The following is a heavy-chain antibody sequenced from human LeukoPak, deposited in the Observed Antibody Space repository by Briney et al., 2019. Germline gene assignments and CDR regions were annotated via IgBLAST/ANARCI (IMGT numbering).Heavy chain of an antibody. V-gene: IGHV3-66*04. CDR3: TRHNYGDYYWYFDL. D-gene: IGHD4-17*01. Sequence: GGSLRLSCAAPGFTVSSNYMSWVRQAPGKGLEWVSVIYRDGSANYADSVKGRFTISRDNSKNTLYLQMNSLRAEDTAVYYCTRHNYGDYYWYFDLWGRGALVTVSS. CDR1: GFTVSSNY. CDR2: IYRDGSA. J-gene: IGHJ2*01.